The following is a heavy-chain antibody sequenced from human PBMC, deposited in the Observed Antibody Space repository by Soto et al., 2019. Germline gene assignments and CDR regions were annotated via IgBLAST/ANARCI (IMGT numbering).Heavy chain of an antibody. D-gene: IGHD2-21*01. CDR1: GGSISKSNYF. CDR2: ILYSGTT. J-gene: IGHJ4*02. V-gene: IGHV4-39*01. CDR3: ARLGWGNGDSDY. Sequence: SETLSLTCTVSGGSISKSNYFWGWIRQAPGKGLEWIASILYSGTTSYNSSLKSRVAISVDTSKTQFSLKLNSVTAADTAVYYCARLGWGNGDSDYWGQGTLVTVSS.